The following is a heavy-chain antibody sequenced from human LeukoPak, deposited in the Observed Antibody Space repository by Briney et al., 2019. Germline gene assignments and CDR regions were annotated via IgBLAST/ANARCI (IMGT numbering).Heavy chain of an antibody. CDR3: ASQGPRDGYNPFDY. CDR2: INHSGST. Sequence: PSETLSLTCAVYGGSFSGYYWSWIRQPPGKGLEWIGEINHSGSTNYNPSLKSRVTISVDTSKNQFSLKPSSVTAADTAVYYCASQGPRDGYNPFDYWGQGTLVTVSS. J-gene: IGHJ4*02. V-gene: IGHV4-34*01. D-gene: IGHD5-24*01. CDR1: GGSFSGYY.